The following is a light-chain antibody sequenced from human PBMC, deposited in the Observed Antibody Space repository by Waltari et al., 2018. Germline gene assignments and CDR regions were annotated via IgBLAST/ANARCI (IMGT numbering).Light chain of an antibody. CDR1: EFVTSNY. V-gene: IGKV3-20*01. CDR3: QQFYSKSQT. Sequence: EIVLTQSPGTLSLSPGERATLSCRASEFVTSNYVAWYQKKPGLPPRLLIFGASSRATGIPDRFSGSGSGTDFTLNISSLQAEDVAVYYCQQFYSKSQTFGQGTKLEIK. CDR2: GAS. J-gene: IGKJ2*01.